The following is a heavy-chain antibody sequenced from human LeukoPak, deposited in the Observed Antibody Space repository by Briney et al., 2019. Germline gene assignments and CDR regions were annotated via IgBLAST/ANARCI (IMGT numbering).Heavy chain of an antibody. CDR2: IFTSGST. CDR1: GDSISSYY. D-gene: IGHD1-26*01. J-gene: IGHJ4*02. CDR3: ARDRDSGSSSNRFFFDY. V-gene: IGHV4-4*07. Sequence: PSETLSLTCTVSGDSISSYYWSWVRQPAGMGLEWIGRIFTSGSTNYNPSLKSRVSKSVDTSKNQFSLKLSSVTAADTAVYYCARDRDSGSSSNRFFFDYWGQGTLVTVSS.